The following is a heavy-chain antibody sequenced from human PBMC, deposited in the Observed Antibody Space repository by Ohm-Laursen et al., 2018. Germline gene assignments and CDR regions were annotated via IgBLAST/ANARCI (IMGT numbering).Heavy chain of an antibody. Sequence: SDTLSLTCTVSGGSISSYYWSWIRQPAGKGLEWIGRIYTSGSTNYNPSLKSRVTMSVDTSKNQFSLKLSSVTAADTAVYYCARDSSSWYGSAFDIWGQGTMVTVSS. D-gene: IGHD6-13*01. V-gene: IGHV4-4*07. CDR2: IYTSGST. CDR1: GGSISSYY. J-gene: IGHJ3*02. CDR3: ARDSSSWYGSAFDI.